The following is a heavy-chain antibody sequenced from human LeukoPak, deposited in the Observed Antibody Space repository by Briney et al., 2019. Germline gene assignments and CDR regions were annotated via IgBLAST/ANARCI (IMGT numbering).Heavy chain of an antibody. CDR3: ARVVASTSIDS. CDR2: IFHTGDV. D-gene: IGHD2-15*01. Sequence: SETLSLTCTVSGYSINGGYFWGWVRQPPGKGPEWIGSIFHTGDVYYNPSLRSRVTLSIDTSRNQVSLKVTSVTAADTALYYCARVVASTSIDSWGQGILVTVSS. V-gene: IGHV4-38-2*02. J-gene: IGHJ4*02. CDR1: GYSINGGYF.